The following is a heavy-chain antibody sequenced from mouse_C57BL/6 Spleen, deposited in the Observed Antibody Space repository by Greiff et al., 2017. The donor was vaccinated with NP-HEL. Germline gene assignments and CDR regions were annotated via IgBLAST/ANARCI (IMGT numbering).Heavy chain of an antibody. V-gene: IGHV5-17*01. J-gene: IGHJ4*01. CDR2: ISRGSSTI. D-gene: IGHD1-1*01. CDR1: GFTFSDYG. CDR3: ARSHYGSSYDAMDY. Sequence: EVQLVESGGGLVKPGGSLKLSCAASGFTFSDYGMHWVRQAPEKGLEWVAYISRGSSTIYYADTLKGRFTITRDKSKNTLFLQMTSLRSEDTAMYYCARSHYGSSYDAMDYWGQGTSVTVSS.